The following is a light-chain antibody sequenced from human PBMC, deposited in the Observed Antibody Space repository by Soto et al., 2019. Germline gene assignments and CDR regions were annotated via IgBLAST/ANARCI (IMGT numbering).Light chain of an antibody. V-gene: IGLV2-14*01. CDR1: SSDVGGYNY. CDR3: SSFTSAYTFV. CDR2: EVS. J-gene: IGLJ1*01. Sequence: QSALTQPASVSGSAGQSIAISCTGTSSDVGGYNYVSWYQQHPGKAPKLLLSEVSKRPSGVSDRFSGSKSGNTASLTISGLQTQDEADYYCSSFTSAYTFVFGTGTKGTGL.